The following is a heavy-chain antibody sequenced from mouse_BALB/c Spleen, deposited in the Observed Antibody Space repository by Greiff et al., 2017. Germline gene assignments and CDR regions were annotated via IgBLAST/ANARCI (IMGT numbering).Heavy chain of an antibody. J-gene: IGHJ4*01. D-gene: IGHD2-4*01. Sequence: EVKVVESGGGLVKPGGSLKLSCAASGFTFSDYYMYWVRQTPEKRLEWVATISDGGSYTYYPDSVKGRFTISRDNAKNNLYLQMSSLKSEDTAMYYCARVIYYDYDDAMDYWGQGTSVTVSS. CDR2: ISDGGSYT. CDR3: ARVIYYDYDDAMDY. CDR1: GFTFSDYY. V-gene: IGHV5-4*02.